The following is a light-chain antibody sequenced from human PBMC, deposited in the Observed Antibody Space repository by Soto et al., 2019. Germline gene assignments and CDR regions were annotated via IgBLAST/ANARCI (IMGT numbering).Light chain of an antibody. J-gene: IGKJ1*01. V-gene: IGKV3-11*01. CDR1: QSVSSY. CDR2: DAS. CDR3: HQRSHWSPWT. Sequence: EIVLTQSPATLSLSPGERATLSCRASQSVSSYLARYQQKPGQAPRLLIYDASNRATGIPARLSGSGSGTSFPLTITSPEPEDFAVYYCHQRSHWSPWTFGQGTKVEI.